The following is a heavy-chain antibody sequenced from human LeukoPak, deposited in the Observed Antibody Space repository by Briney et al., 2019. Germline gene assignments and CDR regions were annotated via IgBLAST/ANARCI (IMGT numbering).Heavy chain of an antibody. Sequence: GGSLRLPCAASGFTFSSYGMSWVRQAPGKGLEWVSAISGSGGSTYYADSVKGRFTISRDNSKNTLYLQMNSLRAEDTAVYYCAKDLYQLLTFDYWGQGTLVTVSS. J-gene: IGHJ4*02. V-gene: IGHV3-23*01. CDR2: ISGSGGST. CDR3: AKDLYQLLTFDY. CDR1: GFTFSSYG. D-gene: IGHD2-2*01.